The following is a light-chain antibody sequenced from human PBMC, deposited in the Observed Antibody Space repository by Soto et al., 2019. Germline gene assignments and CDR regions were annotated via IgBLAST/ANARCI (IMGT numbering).Light chain of an antibody. V-gene: IGKV1-5*01. Sequence: DIQMTQSPSTLSAFVGDRVTITCRAIHSISRWLALYQQKPGKAPKLLIYDASTLESGGPSRFSGSGSGTDFTLTISSLEPEDFAVYYCQQRYNWPPITFGQGTRLATK. CDR1: HSISRW. CDR3: QQRYNWPPIT. CDR2: DAS. J-gene: IGKJ5*01.